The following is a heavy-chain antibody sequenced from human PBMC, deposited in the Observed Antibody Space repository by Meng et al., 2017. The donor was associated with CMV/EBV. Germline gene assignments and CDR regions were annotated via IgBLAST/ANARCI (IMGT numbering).Heavy chain of an antibody. V-gene: IGHV4-59*01. CDR1: GGSISSYY. Sequence: SETLSLTCTVSGGSISSYYWSWIRQPPGKGLDWIGYIYYSGGTNYNPSLKSRVTISVDTSKNQFSLKLSSVTAADRAGYSCARVYSGYGELDYWGQGTLVTVSS. CDR3: ARVYSGYGELDY. D-gene: IGHD5-12*01. CDR2: IYYSGGT. J-gene: IGHJ4*02.